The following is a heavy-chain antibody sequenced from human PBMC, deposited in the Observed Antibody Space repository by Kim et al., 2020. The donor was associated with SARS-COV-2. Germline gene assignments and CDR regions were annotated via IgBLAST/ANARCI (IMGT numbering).Heavy chain of an antibody. D-gene: IGHD2-15*01. Sequence: GGSLRLSCAASGFTFDSYAFHWVRQGPGKGLEWVSAISDDGRKEYHADSVKGRFTISRDKSRNTVFLQMNNLRSEDTAVYFCARAGSGGSSRCNWFDPWG. J-gene: IGHJ5*02. CDR2: ISDDGRKE. CDR3: ARAGSGGSSRCNWFDP. V-gene: IGHV3-30-3*01. CDR1: GFTFDSYA.